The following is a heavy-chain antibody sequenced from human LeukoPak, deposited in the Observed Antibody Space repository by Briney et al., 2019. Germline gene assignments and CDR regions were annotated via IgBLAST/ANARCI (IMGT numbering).Heavy chain of an antibody. J-gene: IGHJ6*02. CDR3: AKGSRTYYDILTGYYYYYGMDV. CDR1: GFTFSSYS. D-gene: IGHD3-9*01. Sequence: GGSLRLSCAASGFTFSSYSMNWVRQAPGKGLEWVSAISGSGGSTYYADSVKGRFTISRDNSKNTLYLQMNSLRAEDTAVYYCAKGSRTYYDILTGYYYYYGMDVWGQGTTVTVSS. CDR2: ISGSGGST. V-gene: IGHV3-23*01.